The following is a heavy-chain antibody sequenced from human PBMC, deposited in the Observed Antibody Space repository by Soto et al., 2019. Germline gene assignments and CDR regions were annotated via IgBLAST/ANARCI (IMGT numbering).Heavy chain of an antibody. Sequence: GGSLSLSCAASGFTFSDYYMSWIRQAPGKGLEWVSYISSSGSTIYYADSVKGRFTISRDNAKNSLYLQMNSLRAEDTAVYYCAREKYQLLYHNYFDYWGQGTLVTVSS. V-gene: IGHV3-11*01. D-gene: IGHD2-2*02. CDR3: AREKYQLLYHNYFDY. CDR2: ISSSGSTI. J-gene: IGHJ4*02. CDR1: GFTFSDYY.